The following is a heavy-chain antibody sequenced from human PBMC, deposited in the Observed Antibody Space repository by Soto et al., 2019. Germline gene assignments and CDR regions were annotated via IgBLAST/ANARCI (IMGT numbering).Heavy chain of an antibody. CDR1: GYSFTSHY. CDR2: IDPGGLYT. CDR3: AREGSSWYSLNWFDP. J-gene: IGHJ5*02. Sequence: ASVKVSCKGIGYSFTSHYMHWVRQAPGQGLEWMGIIDPGGLYTKYAQKFQDRVTMTRDTYTNTVYMELSSLRSEDTAVYYCAREGSSWYSLNWFDPWGQGTLVTVSS. D-gene: IGHD2-15*01. V-gene: IGHV1-46*01.